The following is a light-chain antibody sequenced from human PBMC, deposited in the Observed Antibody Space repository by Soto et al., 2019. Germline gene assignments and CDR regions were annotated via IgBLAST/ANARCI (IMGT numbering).Light chain of an antibody. V-gene: IGKV1-39*01. CDR1: QSISSY. CDR3: QQSYSTPQT. Sequence: ITNPPPPLFPPLGTRVPTPSRPSQSISSYLNWYQQKPGKAPKLLIYAASSLQSGVPSRFNGSGSGTDFTLTISSLQPEDFATYYCQQSYSTPQTFGQGTKVDIK. CDR2: AAS. J-gene: IGKJ1*01.